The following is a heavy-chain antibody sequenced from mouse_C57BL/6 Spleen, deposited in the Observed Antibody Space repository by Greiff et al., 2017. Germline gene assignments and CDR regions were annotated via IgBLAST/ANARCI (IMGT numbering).Heavy chain of an antibody. V-gene: IGHV5-17*01. J-gene: IGHJ2*01. CDR3: AIDYGSSPFDY. Sequence: EVHLVESGGGLVKPGGSLKLSCAASGFTFSDYGMHWVRQAPEKGLEWVAYSSSGSSTIYYADTVKGRVTISRDNAKNTRFLQMTRLMSEDTAIYYCAIDYGSSPFDYWRQGTTLTVSS. CDR2: SSSGSSTI. D-gene: IGHD1-1*01. CDR1: GFTFSDYG.